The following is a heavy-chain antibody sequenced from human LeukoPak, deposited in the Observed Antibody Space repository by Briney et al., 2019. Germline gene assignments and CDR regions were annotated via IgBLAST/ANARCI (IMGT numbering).Heavy chain of an antibody. D-gene: IGHD3-16*01. CDR3: ARGRGDYIWGSYPYYVSYYFDY. V-gene: IGHV4-34*01. CDR2: INHSGST. J-gene: IGHJ4*02. CDR1: GGSFSGYY. Sequence: PSETLSLTCAVYGGSFSGYYWSWIRQPPGKGLKWIGEINHSGSTNYNPSLKSRVNISVGTSKNQFPLKLESVTGADKGVFYCARGRGDYIWGSYPYYVSYYFDYWGQGTLVTVSS.